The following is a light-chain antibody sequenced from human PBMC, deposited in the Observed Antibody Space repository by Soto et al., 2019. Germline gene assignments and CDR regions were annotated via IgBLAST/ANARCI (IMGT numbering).Light chain of an antibody. V-gene: IGLV2-23*01. Sequence: QSALTQPASASGSPGQSITISCTGTSSDVGSYNLVSWYQQHPGKAPKLMIYEGSKRPSGVSNRFSGSKSGNTASLTISGLQAEDEADYYCCSYAGSSTLNVVFGGGTNSPS. CDR1: SSDVGSYNL. CDR3: CSYAGSSTLNVV. CDR2: EGS. J-gene: IGLJ2*01.